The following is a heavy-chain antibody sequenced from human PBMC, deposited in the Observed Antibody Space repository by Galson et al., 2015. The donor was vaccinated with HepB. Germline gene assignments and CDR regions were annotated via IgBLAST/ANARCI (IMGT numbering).Heavy chain of an antibody. CDR2: ISGSGGST. CDR3: AKEIRDSSGMYRYFDL. D-gene: IGHD3-22*01. J-gene: IGHJ2*01. V-gene: IGHV3-23*01. CDR1: GFTFSSYS. Sequence: SLRLSCAASGFTFSSYSMSWVRQAPGKGLEWVSAISGSGGSTYYADSVKGRFTISRDNSKNTLYLQMNSLRAEDTAVYYCAKEIRDSSGMYRYFDLWGRGTLVIVSS.